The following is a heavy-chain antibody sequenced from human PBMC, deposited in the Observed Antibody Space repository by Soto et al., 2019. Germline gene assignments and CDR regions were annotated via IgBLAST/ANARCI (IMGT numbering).Heavy chain of an antibody. J-gene: IGHJ5*02. V-gene: IGHV4-31*03. Sequence: QGQLQESGPGLVKPSQTLSLTCTVSAGSITSGGYYWSWIRQPPGKGLEWIVNIYYSGSTYYNPSLKSRVTISVDTSKEQFSPTLSSVTAADTAVYYCARDPRGTPFGYLKSWGPGTLGNVSS. CDR3: ARDPRGTPFGYLKS. CDR2: IYYSGST. D-gene: IGHD6-25*01. CDR1: AGSITSGGYY.